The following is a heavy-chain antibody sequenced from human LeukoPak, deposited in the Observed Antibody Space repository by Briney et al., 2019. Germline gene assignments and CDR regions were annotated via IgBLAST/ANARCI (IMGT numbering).Heavy chain of an antibody. CDR1: GGSFSGYY. V-gene: IGHV4-34*01. J-gene: IGHJ4*02. Sequence: SETLSLTCAVYGGSFSGYYWSWIRQPPGKGLEWIGEINHSGGTNYNPSLKSRVTISVDTSKNQFSLKLSSVTAADTAVYYCASSGIAAAGYFDYWGQGTLVTVSS. D-gene: IGHD6-13*01. CDR3: ASSGIAAAGYFDY. CDR2: INHSGGT.